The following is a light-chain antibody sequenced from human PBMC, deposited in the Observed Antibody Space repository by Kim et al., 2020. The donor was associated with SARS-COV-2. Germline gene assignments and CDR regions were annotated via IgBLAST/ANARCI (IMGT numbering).Light chain of an antibody. CDR1: GSNLGAWYC. CDR3: QSYDSSLSGSEV. CDR2: ENT. Sequence: VTISCTGTGSNLGAWYCVLWYQQLPGGAPRLLIYENTNRPSGVPARFSGSKSGTSASLAITGLRAEDEGDYYCQSYDSSLSGSEVFGGGTQLTVL. V-gene: IGLV1-40*01. J-gene: IGLJ2*01.